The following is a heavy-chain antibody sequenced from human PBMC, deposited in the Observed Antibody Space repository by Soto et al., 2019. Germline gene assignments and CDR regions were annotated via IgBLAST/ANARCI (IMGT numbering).Heavy chain of an antibody. CDR2: ISGSGGST. J-gene: IGHJ4*02. CDR1: GFTFSSYA. CDR3: AKAGYSFVSHFDY. Sequence: PVGSLRLSCAASGFTFSSYAMSWVRQAPGKGLEWVSAISGSGGSTYYADSVKGRFTISRDNSKNTLYLQMNSLRAEDTAVYYCAKAGYSFVSHFDYWGQGTLVTVSS. V-gene: IGHV3-23*01. D-gene: IGHD6-13*01.